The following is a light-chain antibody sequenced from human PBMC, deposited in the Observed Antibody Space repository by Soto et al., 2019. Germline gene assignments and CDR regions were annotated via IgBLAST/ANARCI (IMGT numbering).Light chain of an antibody. Sequence: DIQMTQSPSTLSASVGDRVTITCRASQSISSWLAWYQQKPGKAPKVLIYKASSLESGVPSRFSGSGSGTELTLTISSLQPYDFATDDCQQYYSYPVTFGQGTMLEIK. CDR1: QSISSW. J-gene: IGKJ2*01. CDR3: QQYYSYPVT. V-gene: IGKV1-5*03. CDR2: KAS.